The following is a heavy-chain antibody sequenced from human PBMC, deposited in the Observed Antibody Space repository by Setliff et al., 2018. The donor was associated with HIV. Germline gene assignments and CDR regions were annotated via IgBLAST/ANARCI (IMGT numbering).Heavy chain of an antibody. Sequence: SVKVSCKASGGTFSSHAISWVRQAPGQGLEWMGGIIPIFGTANYAQKFQGRVTITADESTSTAYMELSSLRSEDTAVYYCARDRPNCSGGSCRRSYYYGMDVWGQGTTVTVSS. J-gene: IGHJ6*02. CDR1: GGTFSSHA. D-gene: IGHD2-15*01. CDR2: IIPIFGTA. CDR3: ARDRPNCSGGSCRRSYYYGMDV. V-gene: IGHV1-69*13.